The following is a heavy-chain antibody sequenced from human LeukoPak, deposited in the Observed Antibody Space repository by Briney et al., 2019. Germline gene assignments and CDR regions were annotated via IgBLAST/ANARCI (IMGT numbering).Heavy chain of an antibody. CDR3: ARDSSDTYRFDC. V-gene: IGHV3-30-3*01. J-gene: IGHJ4*02. CDR1: GFTFSSYA. D-gene: IGHD1-26*01. CDR2: ISYDGSNK. Sequence: GGSLRLSCAASGFTFSSYAMHWVRQAPGKGLEWVAVISYDGSNKYYADSVKGRFTISRDNSKNTLYLQMNSLRAEDTAVYYCARDSSDTYRFDCWGQGTLVTVSS.